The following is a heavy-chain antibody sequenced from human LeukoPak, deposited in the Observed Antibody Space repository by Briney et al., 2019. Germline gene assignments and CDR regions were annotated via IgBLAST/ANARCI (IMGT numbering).Heavy chain of an antibody. CDR3: ARSQGQLYCSTSSCYYFDY. Sequence: GWSLRLSCAASGFTLSTYTMHWVRQAPGKGLEWVAVLSYDGTNKYNADSVKGRFTVSRDSSKNTLYLQMNSLRAEDTAVYYCARSQGQLYCSTSSCYYFDYWGQGTLVTVSS. CDR2: LSYDGTNK. V-gene: IGHV3-30-3*01. J-gene: IGHJ4*02. D-gene: IGHD2-2*01. CDR1: GFTLSTYT.